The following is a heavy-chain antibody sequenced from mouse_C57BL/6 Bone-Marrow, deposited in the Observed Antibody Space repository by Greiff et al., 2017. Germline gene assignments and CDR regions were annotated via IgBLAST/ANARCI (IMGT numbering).Heavy chain of an antibody. J-gene: IGHJ1*03. CDR1: GYTFTSYD. CDR2: HYPRDGST. D-gene: IGHD1-1*01. Sequence: QVQLQQSGPELVKPGASVKLSCKASGYTFTSYDINWVQQRPGQGRAWIGWHYPRDGSTKYNEKFKGKATLTVDTSSSTAYMELHSLTSEDSAVYFCARDYGSSYWYFDVWGTGTTVTVSS. V-gene: IGHV1-85*01. CDR3: ARDYGSSYWYFDV.